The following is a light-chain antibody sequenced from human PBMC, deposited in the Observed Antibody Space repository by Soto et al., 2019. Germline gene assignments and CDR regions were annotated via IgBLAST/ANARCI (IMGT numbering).Light chain of an antibody. CDR3: CSYAGSYTHV. V-gene: IGLV2-11*01. CDR2: DVT. CDR1: SSDVGGYNF. Sequence: QSALTQSRSVSGSPGQSVTISCTGTSSDVGGYNFVSWFQQYPGKAPKLIIYDVTKRPSGVPDRFSGSKSGSTASLTISGLQTDDEADYYCCSYAGSYTHVFGTGTKVTV. J-gene: IGLJ1*01.